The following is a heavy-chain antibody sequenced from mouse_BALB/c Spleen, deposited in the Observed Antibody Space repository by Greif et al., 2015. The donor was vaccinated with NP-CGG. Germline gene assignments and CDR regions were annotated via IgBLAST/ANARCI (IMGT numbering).Heavy chain of an antibody. V-gene: IGHV5-9-4*01. J-gene: IGHJ3*01. CDR2: ISSGGSYT. CDR1: GFTFSSYA. D-gene: IGHD4-1*01. CDR3: ARDRTGTRFAY. Sequence: EVKLMESGGGLVKPGGSLKLSCAASGFTFSSYAMSWVRQSPEKRLEWVAEISSGGSYTYYPDTVTGRFTISRDNAKNTLYLEMSSLRSEDTAMYYCARDRTGTRFAYWGQGTLVTVSA.